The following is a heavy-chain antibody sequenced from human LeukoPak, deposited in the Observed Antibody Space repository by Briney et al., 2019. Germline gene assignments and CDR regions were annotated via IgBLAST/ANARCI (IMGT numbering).Heavy chain of an antibody. D-gene: IGHD3-22*01. Sequence: GGSLRLSCAASGFTFSSYAMSWVRQAPGKGLEWVSAIRGSGGSTYYADSVKGRFTISRDNSKNTLYLQMNSLRAEDTAVYYCAKGVKYYYDSSGYYYDYWGQGTLVTVSS. V-gene: IGHV3-23*01. CDR1: GFTFSSYA. J-gene: IGHJ4*02. CDR3: AKGVKYYYDSSGYYYDY. CDR2: IRGSGGST.